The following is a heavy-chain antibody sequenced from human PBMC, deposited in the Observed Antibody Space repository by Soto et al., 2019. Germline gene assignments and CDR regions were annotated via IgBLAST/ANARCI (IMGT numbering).Heavy chain of an antibody. D-gene: IGHD2-21*01. CDR1: GGSISSYY. J-gene: IGHJ4*02. CDR2: IYYSGST. CDR3: ARGRLWWFFDY. V-gene: IGHV4-59*01. Sequence: LSLTCTVSGGSISSYYWSWIRQPPGKGLEWIGYIYYSGSTNYNPSLKSRVTISVDTSKNQFSLKLSSVTAADTAVYYCARGRLWWFFDYWGQGTLVTVSS.